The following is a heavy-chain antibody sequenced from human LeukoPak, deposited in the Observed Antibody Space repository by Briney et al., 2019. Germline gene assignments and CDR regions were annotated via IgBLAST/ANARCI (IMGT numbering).Heavy chain of an antibody. J-gene: IGHJ4*02. CDR3: ARGVVVIKTPSSALDY. Sequence: SVKVSCKASGGTFSSYAISWVRQAPGQGLEWMGGIIPIFGTANYAQKFQGRVTITTDESTSTAYMELSSLRSEDPAVYYCARGVVVIKTPSSALDYWGQGTLVTVSS. D-gene: IGHD3-22*01. CDR1: GGTFSSYA. CDR2: IIPIFGTA. V-gene: IGHV1-69*05.